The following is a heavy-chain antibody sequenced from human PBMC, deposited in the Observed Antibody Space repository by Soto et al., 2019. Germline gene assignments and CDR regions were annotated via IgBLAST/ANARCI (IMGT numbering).Heavy chain of an antibody. J-gene: IGHJ3*02. V-gene: IGHV1-2*04. CDR2: INPNSGGT. Sequence: ASVKVSCKAAGYTFTSNDINWVRQATGQGLEWMGWINPNSGGTNYAQKLQGWVTMTRDTSISTAYMELSRLRSDDTAVYYCATSRRRYNWNDDDAFDIWGQGTMVTVSS. CDR3: ATSRRRYNWNDDDAFDI. CDR1: GYTFTSND. D-gene: IGHD1-1*01.